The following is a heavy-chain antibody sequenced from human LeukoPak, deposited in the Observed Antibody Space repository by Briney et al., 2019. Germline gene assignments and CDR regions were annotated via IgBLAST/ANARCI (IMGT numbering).Heavy chain of an antibody. CDR3: ARGAEKRITMVRGVIGAFDI. CDR2: IYSGGST. CDR1: GITVNSNY. Sequence: QPGGSLRLSCAASGITVNSNYMSWVRQAPGKGLDWVSVIYSGGSTYYADSVKGRFTISRDNSKNTLYLQMNSLRAEDTAVYYCARGAEKRITMVRGVIGAFDIWGQGTMVTVSS. D-gene: IGHD3-10*01. V-gene: IGHV3-66*01. J-gene: IGHJ3*02.